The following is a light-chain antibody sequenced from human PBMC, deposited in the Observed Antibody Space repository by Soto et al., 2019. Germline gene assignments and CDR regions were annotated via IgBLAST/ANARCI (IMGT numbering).Light chain of an antibody. J-gene: IGKJ1*01. Sequence: DIQMTQSPSSLPASVGDRVTITCRASQSISNYLNWYQQKPGKAPKLLIYAASSLQSGVPSRFSGSGSGTEFTLTISSLQPEDCATYYCQQSYSTPQVAFGQGTKVEIK. CDR3: QQSYSTPQVA. CDR1: QSISNY. V-gene: IGKV1-39*01. CDR2: AAS.